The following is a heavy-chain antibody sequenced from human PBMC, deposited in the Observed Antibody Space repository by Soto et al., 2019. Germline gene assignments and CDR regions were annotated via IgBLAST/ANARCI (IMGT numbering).Heavy chain of an antibody. Sequence: EVQLVESGGALVEPGGSLRLSCAASGFTFNNARMRWVRQAPGKGLDWVGRIDGGKTDFAAPVEGRFTFSRDDSRNTLFLQMNSLKTEDTGVYYCTSNAAAKVGTRSYGGQGTLVTVSS. CDR1: GFTFNNAR. J-gene: IGHJ4*02. CDR3: TSNAAAKVGTRSY. CDR2: IDGGKT. V-gene: IGHV3-15*02. D-gene: IGHD1-26*01.